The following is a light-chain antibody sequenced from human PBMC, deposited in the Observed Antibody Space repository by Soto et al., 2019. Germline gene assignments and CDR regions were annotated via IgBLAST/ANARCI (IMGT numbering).Light chain of an antibody. V-gene: IGKV1-27*01. CDR3: QKYTNVPA. Sequence: DIPMTQSPSSLSASVGDRVTITCRASQGISNYLAWYQQIPGKVPKLLISAASTWQSGVPYRFSGSGSVTDFTLTISSLQPEDVATYYCQKYTNVPAFGGGTKVEIK. CDR1: QGISNY. J-gene: IGKJ4*01. CDR2: AAS.